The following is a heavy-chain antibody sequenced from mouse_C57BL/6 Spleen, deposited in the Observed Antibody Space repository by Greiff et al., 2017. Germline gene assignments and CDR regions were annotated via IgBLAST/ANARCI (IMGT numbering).Heavy chain of an antibody. D-gene: IGHD1-1*01. Sequence: VQLQQSGPGLVQPSQSLSITCTVSGFSLTSYGVHWVRQSPGKGLAWLGVIWSGGSTDYNAAFISRLSISKDNSKSQVFIKMNSLQADDTAIYYCARGLRYYAMDYWGQGTSVTVSS. CDR2: IWSGGST. CDR3: ARGLRYYAMDY. J-gene: IGHJ4*01. CDR1: GFSLTSYG. V-gene: IGHV2-2*01.